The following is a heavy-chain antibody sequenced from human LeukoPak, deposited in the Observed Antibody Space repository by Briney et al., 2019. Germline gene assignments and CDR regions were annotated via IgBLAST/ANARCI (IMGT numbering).Heavy chain of an antibody. D-gene: IGHD1-26*01. CDR2: IRGEGGST. Sequence: GGSLRLSCAASGFTFTSYSMNWVRQAPGKGLEWVSTIRGEGGSTYYADSVKGRFTISRDNSKNTLYLQVNSLRDEATAVYYCAKGGKWDVTPFDYWGQGTLVTVSS. V-gene: IGHV3-23*01. J-gene: IGHJ4*02. CDR3: AKGGKWDVTPFDY. CDR1: GFTFTSYS.